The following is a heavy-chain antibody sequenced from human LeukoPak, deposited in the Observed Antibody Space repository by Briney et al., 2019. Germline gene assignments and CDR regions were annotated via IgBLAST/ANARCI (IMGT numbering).Heavy chain of an antibody. CDR2: ISGSGDYT. J-gene: IGHJ4*02. D-gene: IGHD6-6*01. V-gene: IGHV3-23*01. Sequence: GGSLRLSCAASGFTFSDYAMSWVRQPPGKGLEWVSTISGSGDYTYYADSVKGRFTISRDNSKNMLYLQMNSLRAEDTAVYYCAKWKYSNSGIDDYWGQGTLVTVSS. CDR3: AKWKYSNSGIDDY. CDR1: GFTFSDYA.